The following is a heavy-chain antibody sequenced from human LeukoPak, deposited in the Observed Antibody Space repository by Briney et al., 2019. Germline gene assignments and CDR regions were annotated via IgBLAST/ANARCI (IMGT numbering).Heavy chain of an antibody. J-gene: IGHJ4*02. CDR3: VRGDNRDY. CDR2: IGYTSTDK. D-gene: IGHD1-14*01. CDR1: GFTLSNST. Sequence: GSLRLSCAASGFTLSNSTMNLVRQAPGKGLEWVSSIGYTSTDKYYVASVKGRFTISRDNAENSLYLQMNSLRAEDSAVYYCVRGDNRDYWGQGTLVTVSS. V-gene: IGHV3-21*01.